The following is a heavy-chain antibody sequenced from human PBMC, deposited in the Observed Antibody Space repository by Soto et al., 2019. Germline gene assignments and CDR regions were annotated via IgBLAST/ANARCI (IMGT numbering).Heavy chain of an antibody. Sequence: PSETLSLTCAVSGVSISSGGYSWSWIRQPPGKGLEWIGYIYHSGSTYYNPSLKSRVTISVDRSKNQFSLKLSSVTAADTAVYYCARDVVSYDFWSWWFDPWGQGTLVTVSS. J-gene: IGHJ5*02. V-gene: IGHV4-30-2*01. CDR1: GVSISSGGYS. CDR3: ARDVVSYDFWSWWFDP. D-gene: IGHD3-3*01. CDR2: IYHSGST.